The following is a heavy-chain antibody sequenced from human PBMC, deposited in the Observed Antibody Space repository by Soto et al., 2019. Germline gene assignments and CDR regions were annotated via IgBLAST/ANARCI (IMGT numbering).Heavy chain of an antibody. D-gene: IGHD6-13*01. CDR2: IHHSGST. Sequence: PSQTMSLTRPVDAGSSSGFYCSCIRQPPGKGLEWIGEIHHSGSTNYNPSPKSRVTISVDTSKNQFSLKLSSVTAADTAVYYCAGEQLTTHYYYYYMAVWGKGTTVTVSS. CDR1: AGSSSGFY. J-gene: IGHJ6*03. CDR3: AGEQLTTHYYYYYMAV. V-gene: IGHV4-34*01.